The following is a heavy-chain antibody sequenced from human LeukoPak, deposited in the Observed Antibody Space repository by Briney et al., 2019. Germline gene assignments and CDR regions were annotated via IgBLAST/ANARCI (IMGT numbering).Heavy chain of an antibody. CDR3: AREGRASMVRGVIPPTSAFDY. Sequence: PGGSLRLSCAASGFTFSSYAMHWVRQAPGKGLEYVSAISSNWGSTYYANSVKGRFTISRDNCKHTMYLQMGSLRAEAMAVYYCAREGRASMVRGVIPPTSAFDYWGQGTLVTVSS. J-gene: IGHJ4*02. D-gene: IGHD3-10*01. CDR1: GFTFSSYA. V-gene: IGHV3-64*01. CDR2: ISSNWGST.